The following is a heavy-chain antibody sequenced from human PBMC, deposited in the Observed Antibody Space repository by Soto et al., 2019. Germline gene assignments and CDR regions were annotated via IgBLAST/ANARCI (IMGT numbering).Heavy chain of an antibody. CDR1: GGSISSYY. D-gene: IGHD6-19*01. J-gene: IGHJ4*02. Sequence: SETLSLTCTVSGGSISSYYCSCIRQPPGKGLEWIGYIYYSGSTNYNPSLKSRVTISVDTSKHQFSLKLSSLTAADTAVYYCARRLDSSGWSVGGYYYYECWGQGPLITVSS. CDR2: IYYSGST. CDR3: ARRLDSSGWSVGGYYYYEC. V-gene: IGHV4-59*08.